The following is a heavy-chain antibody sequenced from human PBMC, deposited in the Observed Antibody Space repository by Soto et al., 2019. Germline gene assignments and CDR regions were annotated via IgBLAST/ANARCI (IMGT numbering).Heavy chain of an antibody. CDR1: GYTFTSYA. J-gene: IGHJ4*02. CDR2: INAGNGNT. CDR3: GGDY. D-gene: IGHD2-15*01. V-gene: IGHV1-3*01. Sequence: ASVKVSCKASGYTFTSYAMHWVRQAPGQRLEWMGWINAGNGNTKYSQKFQGRVTITRDTSASTAYMELSSLRSEVRPGYSTGGDYWGRGTLVTVSS.